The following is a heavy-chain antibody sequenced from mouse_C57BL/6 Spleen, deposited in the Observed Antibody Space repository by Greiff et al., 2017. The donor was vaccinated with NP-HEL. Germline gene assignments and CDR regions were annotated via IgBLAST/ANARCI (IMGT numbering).Heavy chain of an antibody. CDR2: ISYDGSN. D-gene: IGHD6-1*01. Sequence: EVHLVESGPGLVKPSQSLSLTCSVTGYSITSGYYWNWIRQFPGNKLEWMGYISYDGSNNYNPSLKNRISITRDTSKNQFFLKLNSVTTEDTATYYCARGSSFAYWGQGTLVTVSA. J-gene: IGHJ3*01. V-gene: IGHV3-6*01. CDR3: ARGSSFAY. CDR1: GYSITSGYY.